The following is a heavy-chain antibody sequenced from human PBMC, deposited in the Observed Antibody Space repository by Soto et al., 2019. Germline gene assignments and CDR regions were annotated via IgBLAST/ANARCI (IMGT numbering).Heavy chain of an antibody. CDR1: GFTFSSYG. V-gene: IGHV3-33*01. D-gene: IGHD3-3*01. CDR2: IWYDGSNK. CDR3: AGDHGTMFGVVREPPTYYYYGMDV. Sequence: GGSLRLSCAASGFTFSSYGMHWVRQAPGKGLEWVAVIWYDGSNKYYADSVKGRFTISRDNSKNTLYRQMNSLRAEDTGVDYCAGDHGTMFGVVREPPTYYYYGMDVWGQGTTVTVSS. J-gene: IGHJ6*02.